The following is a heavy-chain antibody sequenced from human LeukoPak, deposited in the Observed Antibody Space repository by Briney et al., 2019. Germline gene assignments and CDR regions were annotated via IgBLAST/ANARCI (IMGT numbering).Heavy chain of an antibody. CDR1: GFTFDDYA. CDR3: AKARSSSSSEAYLDY. CDR2: ISWNSGSI. D-gene: IGHD6-6*01. V-gene: IGHV3-9*01. Sequence: GGSLRLSCAASGFTFDDYAMHWVRQAPGKGLEWVSGISWNSGSIGYADSVKGRFTISRDNAKNSLYLQMNSLRAEDTALYYCAKARSSSSSEAYLDYWGQGTLVTVSS. J-gene: IGHJ4*02.